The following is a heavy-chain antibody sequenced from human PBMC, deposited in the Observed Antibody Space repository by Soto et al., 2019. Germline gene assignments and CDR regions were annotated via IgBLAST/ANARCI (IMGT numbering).Heavy chain of an antibody. Sequence: QVQLQESGPGLVKPSDTLSLTCAVSGYSISSSNWWGWIRHPPGKGLEWIGYIYYSGTTYYNPSLKSRVTMSVDTSKNQFSLKPTSVTGVDTAVYYCARREIQGPIDYWGQGTLVTVSS. CDR2: IYYSGTT. J-gene: IGHJ4*02. D-gene: IGHD1-26*01. CDR3: ARREIQGPIDY. CDR1: GYSISSSNW. V-gene: IGHV4-28*01.